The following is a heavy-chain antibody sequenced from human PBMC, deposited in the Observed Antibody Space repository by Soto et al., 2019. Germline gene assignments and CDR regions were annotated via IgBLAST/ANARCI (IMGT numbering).Heavy chain of an antibody. J-gene: IGHJ4*02. CDR2: INTDGSDT. CDR3: ARRGQLAVLAY. V-gene: IGHV3-74*01. Sequence: EVQLVESGGGLVQPGGSLRLSCAASGFTFNNFWLHWVRQGPGKGLEWVSRINTDGSDTSYADSVKGRFAISRDNAKSTLFLQMDSLRAEDTAVYYFARRGQLAVLAYWGQGTLVTVSS. D-gene: IGHD5-18*01. CDR1: GFTFNNFW.